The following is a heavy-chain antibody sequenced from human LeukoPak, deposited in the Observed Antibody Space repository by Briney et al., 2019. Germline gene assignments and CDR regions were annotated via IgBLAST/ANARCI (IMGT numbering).Heavy chain of an antibody. Sequence: PSETLSLTCSVSGGSISSYYWSWTRQPPEKGLEYIGYIYYSGSTNYNPSLKSRVTISVDTSKDQFSLNLTSVTAADTAVYYCARLKCISTTCPSRYVMDVWGQGTTVTVSS. CDR1: GGSISSYY. D-gene: IGHD2-2*01. V-gene: IGHV4-59*01. CDR3: ARLKCISTTCPSRYVMDV. J-gene: IGHJ6*02. CDR2: IYYSGST.